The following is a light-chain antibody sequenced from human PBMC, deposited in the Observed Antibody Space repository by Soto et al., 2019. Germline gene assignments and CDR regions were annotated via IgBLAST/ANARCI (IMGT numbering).Light chain of an antibody. CDR3: QQDYNLPFT. CDR1: QYITIY. CDR2: GAS. J-gene: IGKJ5*01. Sequence: PGERATLSCRASQYITIYLAWYQQKPGQAPRLIISGASTRATGTPARFSGSGSGTDFTLTISSLQPEDFAVYYCQQDYNLPFTFGQGTRLEIK. V-gene: IGKV3D-7*01.